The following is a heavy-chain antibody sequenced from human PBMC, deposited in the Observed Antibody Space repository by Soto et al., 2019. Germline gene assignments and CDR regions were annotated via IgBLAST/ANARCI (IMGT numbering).Heavy chain of an antibody. V-gene: IGHV4-59*05. CDR1: GGSISSYY. D-gene: IGHD3-3*01. J-gene: IGHJ6*02. CDR3: ARLHKRGDFWSGYYGYYYYYGMDV. Sequence: SETLSLTCTVSGGSISSYYWNWIRQPPGKGLEWIGSIYYSGSTYYNPSLKSRVTISVDTSKNQFSLKLSSVTAADTAVYYCARLHKRGDFWSGYYGYYYYYGMDVWGQGTTVTVSS. CDR2: IYYSGST.